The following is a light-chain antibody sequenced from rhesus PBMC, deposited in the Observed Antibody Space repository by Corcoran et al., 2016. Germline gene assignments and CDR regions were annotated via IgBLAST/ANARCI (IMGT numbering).Light chain of an antibody. Sequence: EIVLTQSPATLSLSPGERATLSCRASPSVPSSLAWYQQKPGQVPRFLIYGASSRATCIPDRFSGSGSGTDVTLTISRLDPEYFAVYYCQQYNNWPLTFGGGTKVEIK. J-gene: IGKJ4*01. CDR2: GAS. CDR1: PSVPSS. V-gene: IGKV3-42*03. CDR3: QQYNNWPLT.